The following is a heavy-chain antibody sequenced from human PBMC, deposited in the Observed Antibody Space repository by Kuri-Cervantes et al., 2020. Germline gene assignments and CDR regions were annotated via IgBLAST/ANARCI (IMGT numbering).Heavy chain of an antibody. Sequence: GGSLRLSCAASGFTFSRCGMCWVRQAPGKGLEWVAVISYDGSNKYYADSVKGRFTISRDNSKNTLYLQMNSLRAEDTAVYYCASSLNRLLLIDYWGQGTLVTVSS. V-gene: IGHV3-30*03. D-gene: IGHD2-15*01. CDR2: ISYDGSNK. J-gene: IGHJ4*02. CDR3: ASSLNRLLLIDY. CDR1: GFTFSRCG.